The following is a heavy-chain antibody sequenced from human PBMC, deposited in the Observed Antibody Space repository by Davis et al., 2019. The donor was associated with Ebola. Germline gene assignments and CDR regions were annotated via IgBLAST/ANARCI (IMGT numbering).Heavy chain of an antibody. CDR1: GGTFSSYT. D-gene: IGHD3-10*01. J-gene: IGHJ5*02. V-gene: IGHV1-69*02. Sequence: SVKVSCKASGGTFSSYTISWVRQAPGQGLEWMGRIIPILGIANYAQKFQGRVTITADKSTSTAYMELSSLRSEDTAVYYCALGGITMVRGVINFNWFDPWGQGTLVTVSS. CDR2: IIPILGIA. CDR3: ALGGITMVRGVINFNWFDP.